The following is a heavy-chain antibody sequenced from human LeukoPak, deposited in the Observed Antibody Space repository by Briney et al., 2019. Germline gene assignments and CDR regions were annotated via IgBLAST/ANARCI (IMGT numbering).Heavy chain of an antibody. Sequence: ASVKVSCKASGYTFTGYFMHWVRQAPGQGLQWLGWINLNSGYTNYARRFQGRVTMTRDTSITTAYMDLRGLRSDDTAVYYCAAALDLDYSMISDFWAQGTLLTVSS. J-gene: IGHJ4*02. CDR2: INLNSGYT. CDR1: GYTFTGYF. V-gene: IGHV1-2*02. D-gene: IGHD4-11*01. CDR3: AAALDLDYSMISDF.